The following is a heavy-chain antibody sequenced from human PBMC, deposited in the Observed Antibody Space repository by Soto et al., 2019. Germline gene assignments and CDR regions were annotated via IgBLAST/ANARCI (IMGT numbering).Heavy chain of an antibody. CDR2: INHSGST. J-gene: IGHJ3*02. V-gene: IGHV4-34*01. CDR1: GGSFSGYY. D-gene: IGHD6-19*01. CDR3: ARNTQWLAHAFDI. Sequence: SETLSLTCAVYGGSFSGYYWSWIRQPPGKGLEWIGEINHSGSTNYNPSLKSRVTISVDTSKNQFSLKLSSVTAADTAVYYCARNTQWLAHAFDIWGQGTMVTVSS.